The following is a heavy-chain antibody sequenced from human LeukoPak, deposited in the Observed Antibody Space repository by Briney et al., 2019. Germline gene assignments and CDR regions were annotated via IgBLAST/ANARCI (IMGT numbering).Heavy chain of an antibody. D-gene: IGHD2-2*01. CDR1: GFTLSSYA. Sequence: PGGSLRLSCAASGFTLSSYAMHWVRQAPGKGLEWVAVISYDGSNKYYADSVKGRFTISRDNSKNTLYLQMNSLRAEDTAVYYCASPVPMDCSSTSCPTSGWGQGTLVTVSS. CDR3: ASPVPMDCSSTSCPTSG. CDR2: ISYDGSNK. J-gene: IGHJ4*02. V-gene: IGHV3-30*04.